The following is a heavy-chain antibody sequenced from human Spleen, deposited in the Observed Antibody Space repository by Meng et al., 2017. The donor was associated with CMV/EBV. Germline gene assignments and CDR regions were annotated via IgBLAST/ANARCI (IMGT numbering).Heavy chain of an antibody. V-gene: IGHV1-2*02. CDR3: ARHSITGTTWLDH. CDR1: GYTFAAYV. CDR2: VNPNGGGT. J-gene: IGHJ4*02. Sequence: CKASGYTFAAYVTHWVRQAPGHGLEWMGWVNPNGGGTSYAQKFQGRVTMTTDTSISTAYMELSGLRADDTAVYFCARHSITGTTWLDHWGQGALVTVSS. D-gene: IGHD1-7*01.